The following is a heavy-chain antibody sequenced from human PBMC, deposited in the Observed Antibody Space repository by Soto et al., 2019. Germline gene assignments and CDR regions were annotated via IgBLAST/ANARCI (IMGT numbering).Heavy chain of an antibody. D-gene: IGHD6-19*01. CDR1: GGSISSSSYY. CDR2: IYYSGST. Sequence: PSETLSLTCTVSGGSISSSSYYWGWIRQPPGKGLEWIGSIYYSGSTYYNPSLKSRVTISVDTSKNQFSLKLSSVTAADTAVYYCARHHGPGIAVAGRGYWGQGTLVTVSS. CDR3: ARHHGPGIAVAGRGY. V-gene: IGHV4-39*01. J-gene: IGHJ4*02.